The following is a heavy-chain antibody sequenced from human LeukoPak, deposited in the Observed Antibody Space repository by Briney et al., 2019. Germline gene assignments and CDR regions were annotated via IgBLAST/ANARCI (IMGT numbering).Heavy chain of an antibody. CDR3: ARYSSIGSCFDY. Sequence: TGGSLRLSCAASGFTFSIYWMSWVRQAPGKGLEWVANINQDGSEEYYVDSLKGRFTISRDNAKNSLYLQMNSLRADDTAVYYCARYSSIGSCFDYWGQGTLVTVSS. J-gene: IGHJ4*02. D-gene: IGHD2-15*01. CDR1: GFTFSIYW. CDR2: INQDGSEE. V-gene: IGHV3-7*04.